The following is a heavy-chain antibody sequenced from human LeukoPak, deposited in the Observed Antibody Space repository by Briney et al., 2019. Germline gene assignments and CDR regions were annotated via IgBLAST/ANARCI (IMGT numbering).Heavy chain of an antibody. Sequence: ALVKVSCKASGYTFTSYDINWVRQATGQGLEWMGWMNPNSGNTGYAQKFQGRVTTTRNTSISTAYMELSSLRSEDTAVYYCARDGHLNWFDPWGQGTLVTVSS. CDR3: ARDGHLNWFDP. V-gene: IGHV1-8*01. CDR2: MNPNSGNT. J-gene: IGHJ5*02. CDR1: GYTFTSYD.